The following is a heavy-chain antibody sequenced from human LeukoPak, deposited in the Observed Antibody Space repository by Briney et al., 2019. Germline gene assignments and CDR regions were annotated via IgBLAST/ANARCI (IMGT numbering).Heavy chain of an antibody. CDR3: SVFAVSGDLDY. CDR1: GGSFSGYY. D-gene: IGHD4-17*01. V-gene: IGHV4-34*01. CDR2: INHSGST. Sequence: SETLSLTCAVYGGSFSGYYWSWIRQPPGKGLEWIGEINHSGSTNYNPSLKSRVTISVDTSKNQFSLKLSSVTAADTAVYYCSVFAVSGDLDYWGQGTLVTVSS. J-gene: IGHJ4*02.